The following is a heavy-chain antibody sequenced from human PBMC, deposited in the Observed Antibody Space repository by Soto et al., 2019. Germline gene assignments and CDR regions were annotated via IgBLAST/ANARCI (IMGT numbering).Heavy chain of an antibody. Sequence: PGGSLRLSCAASGFTFSSYAMSWVRQAPGKGLEWVSAISGSGGSTYYADSVKGRFTISRDNSKNTLYLQMNSLRAEDTAVYYCAKLSGYYDSSGYYRQYTGDYWGQGTLVTVSS. CDR3: AKLSGYYDSSGYYRQYTGDY. D-gene: IGHD3-22*01. CDR1: GFTFSSYA. J-gene: IGHJ4*02. CDR2: ISGSGGST. V-gene: IGHV3-23*01.